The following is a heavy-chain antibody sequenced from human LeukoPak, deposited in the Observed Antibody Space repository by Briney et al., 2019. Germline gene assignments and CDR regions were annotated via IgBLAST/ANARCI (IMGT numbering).Heavy chain of an antibody. J-gene: IGHJ4*02. CDR3: ARVRVGYYFDY. CDR1: GFTFSSCS. Sequence: PGGSLRLSCAASGFTFSSCSMSWVRQAPGKGLEWVSYITPSSSTIYYADSVKGRFTISRDNAKNSLYLQMNSQRDEDTAVYYCARVRVGYYFDYWGQGTLVTVSS. CDR2: ITPSSSTI. V-gene: IGHV3-48*02.